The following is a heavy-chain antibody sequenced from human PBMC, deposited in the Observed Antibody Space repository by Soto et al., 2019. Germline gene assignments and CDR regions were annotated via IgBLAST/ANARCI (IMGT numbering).Heavy chain of an antibody. J-gene: IGHJ6*02. CDR1: GYIFVNYG. Sequence: QVQLVQSGDEVKKPGASVKVSCKASGYIFVNYGIACARQAPRQGLQWMGGISPYTSNTHSASKVQGRLTMTTDTHTSPAYIDLGSLTPDDTAVYYCVMVDNCLTLTPKDVWGPGTTVTVSS. CDR2: ISPYTSNT. D-gene: IGHD5-12*01. V-gene: IGHV1-18*01. CDR3: VMVDNCLTLTPKDV.